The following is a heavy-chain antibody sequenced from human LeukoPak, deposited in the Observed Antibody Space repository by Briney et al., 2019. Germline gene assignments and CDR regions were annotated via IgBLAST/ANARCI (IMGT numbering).Heavy chain of an antibody. V-gene: IGHV1-69*04. CDR2: IIPILGIA. D-gene: IGHD2-15*01. CDR3: ARDQGVCSGGSCYPNFDY. Sequence: GASVKVSCKASGGTFSSYAISWVRQAPGQGLEWMGRIIPILGIANYAQKFQGRVTITADKSTSTAYMELSSLRSEDTAVCYCARDQGVCSGGSCYPNFDYWGQGTLVTVSS. J-gene: IGHJ4*02. CDR1: GGTFSSYA.